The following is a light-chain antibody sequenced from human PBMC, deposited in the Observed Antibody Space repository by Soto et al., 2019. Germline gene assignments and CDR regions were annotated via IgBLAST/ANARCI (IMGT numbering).Light chain of an antibody. CDR2: DAS. V-gene: IGKV1-33*01. CDR1: QDISNY. CDR3: QQYDNLPRT. Sequence: DIQMTQSPSSLSASVGDRVTITCQASQDISNYLNWYQQKPGKAPKLLIYDASNLETGVPSRFSGSGSGTYFTFTISSLQPEDIATYYCQQYDNLPRTVGGGTKVDIK. J-gene: IGKJ4*01.